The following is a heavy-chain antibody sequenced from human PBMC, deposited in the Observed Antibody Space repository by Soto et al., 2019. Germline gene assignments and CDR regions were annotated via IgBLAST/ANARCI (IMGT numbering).Heavy chain of an antibody. CDR1: GFTFSTYG. CDR3: AKEQLAMTVVVADYFDS. V-gene: IGHV3-30*18. J-gene: IGHJ4*02. CDR2: ISYDGGSK. Sequence: QVQLVESGGGVVQPGKSLRLSCAASGFTFSTYGIHWVRQAPGKGLEWVALISYDGGSKYYGDSVKGRVISSRDNSHNTVSRQMNSLRADDTAVYFCAKEQLAMTVVVADYFDSWGQGTLVTVSS. D-gene: IGHD3-22*01.